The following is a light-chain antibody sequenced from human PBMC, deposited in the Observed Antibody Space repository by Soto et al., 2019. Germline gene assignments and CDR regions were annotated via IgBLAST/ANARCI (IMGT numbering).Light chain of an antibody. J-gene: IGLJ2*01. Sequence: QLVLTQPPSVYGAPGQRVTISCTGSSSNIGAGYDVHWYQQLPGTAPKLLIHGNSNRPSGVPDRFTGSKSGTSASLAITGLQAEDEAGYYCQSYDSSLSVVFGGGTQLTVL. CDR3: QSYDSSLSVV. CDR2: GNS. CDR1: SSNIGAGYD. V-gene: IGLV1-40*01.